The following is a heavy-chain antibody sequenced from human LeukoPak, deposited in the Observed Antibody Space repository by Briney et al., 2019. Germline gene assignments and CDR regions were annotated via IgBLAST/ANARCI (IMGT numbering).Heavy chain of an antibody. V-gene: IGHV4-31*03. J-gene: IGHJ2*01. CDR2: IYYSGST. CDR3: ARGGHIGVVVTAIFEWYFDL. D-gene: IGHD2-21*02. CDR1: GGSISSDGYY. Sequence: PSRTLSLTCTVSGGSISSDGYYWSWIRQHPGKGLEWIGYIYYSGSTYYNPSLKSRVTISVDTSKNQFSLKLSSVTAADTAVYYCARGGHIGVVVTAIFEWYFDLWGRGTLVTVSS.